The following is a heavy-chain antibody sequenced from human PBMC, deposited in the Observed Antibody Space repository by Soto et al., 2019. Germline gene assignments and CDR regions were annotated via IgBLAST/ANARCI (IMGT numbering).Heavy chain of an antibody. CDR2: ISSSSSTI. V-gene: IGHV3-48*01. D-gene: IGHD1-20*01. CDR1: GFTFSSYS. J-gene: IGHJ6*03. CDR3: ARDNRITGTTGYYYYYMDV. Sequence: GGSLRLSCAASGFTFSSYSMNWVRQAPGKGLEWVSYISSSSSTIYYADSVKGRFTISRDNAKNSPYLQMNSLRAEDTAVYYWARDNRITGTTGYYYYYMDVWGKGTTVTVSS.